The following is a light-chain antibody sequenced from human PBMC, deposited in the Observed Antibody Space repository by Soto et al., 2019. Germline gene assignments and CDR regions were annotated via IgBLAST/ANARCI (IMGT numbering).Light chain of an antibody. CDR2: GVS. J-gene: IGLJ2*01. CDR1: SSDIGTFSS. Sequence: QSALTQPPSASGSPGQSVTISCTGTSSDIGTFSSISWYQQYPGKAPKLMIFGVSQRPSGVPDRFSGSKSANTASLTVSGLQDEDEAEYYCQSYDSSLSGPHVVFGGGTKLTVL. CDR3: QSYDSSLSGPHVV. V-gene: IGLV2-8*01.